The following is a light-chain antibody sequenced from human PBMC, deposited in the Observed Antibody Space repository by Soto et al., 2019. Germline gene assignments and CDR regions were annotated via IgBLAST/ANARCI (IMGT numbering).Light chain of an antibody. CDR2: ADD. Sequence: NFMLTQPHSVSESPGKTVTISCTGSSGSIASNYVQWYQQRPGSAPTTVIYADDQRPSGVPDRFSGSIDSSSNSASLTISGQRTEDEADYYCQSYDSSNVVFGGGTKLTVL. J-gene: IGLJ2*01. CDR3: QSYDSSNVV. CDR1: SGSIASNY. V-gene: IGLV6-57*02.